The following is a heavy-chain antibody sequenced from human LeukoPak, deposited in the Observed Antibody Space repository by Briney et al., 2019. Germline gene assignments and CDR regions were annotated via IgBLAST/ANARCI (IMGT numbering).Heavy chain of an antibody. V-gene: IGHV1-2*02. CDR1: GYTFTGYY. Sequence: ASVKVSCKASGYTFTGYYMHWVRQAPGQGLEWMGWINPNSGGTNYAQKFQGRVTITADESTSTAYMELSSLRSEDTAVYYCARTQGRALEKVAFDIWGQGTMVTVSS. J-gene: IGHJ3*02. CDR2: INPNSGGT. CDR3: ARTQGRALEKVAFDI.